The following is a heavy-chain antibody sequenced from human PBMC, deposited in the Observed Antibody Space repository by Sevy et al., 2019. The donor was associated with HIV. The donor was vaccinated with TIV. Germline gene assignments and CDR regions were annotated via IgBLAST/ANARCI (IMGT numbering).Heavy chain of an antibody. CDR3: AKDATYSSSWSGIDY. CDR1: GFTFDDYA. D-gene: IGHD6-13*01. V-gene: IGHV3-9*01. CDR2: ISWNSGSI. Sequence: GGSLRLSCAASGFTFDDYAMHWVRQAPGKGLEWVSGISWNSGSIGYADSVKGQFTISRDNAKNSLYLQMNSLRAEDTALYYCAKDATYSSSWSGIDYWGQGTLVTVSS. J-gene: IGHJ4*02.